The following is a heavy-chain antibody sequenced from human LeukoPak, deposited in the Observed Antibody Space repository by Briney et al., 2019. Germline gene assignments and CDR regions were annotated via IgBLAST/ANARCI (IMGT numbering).Heavy chain of an antibody. CDR3: ARGASPRAYYYDSSGYLYYYYGMDV. Sequence: GASLRLSCAASGFTFSSYAMHWVRQAPGKGLEWVAVISYDGSNKYYADSVKGRFTISRDNSKNTLYLQMNSLRAEDTAVYYCARGASPRAYYYDSSGYLYYYYGMDVWGQGTTVTVSS. D-gene: IGHD3-22*01. V-gene: IGHV3-30-3*01. CDR1: GFTFSSYA. J-gene: IGHJ6*02. CDR2: ISYDGSNK.